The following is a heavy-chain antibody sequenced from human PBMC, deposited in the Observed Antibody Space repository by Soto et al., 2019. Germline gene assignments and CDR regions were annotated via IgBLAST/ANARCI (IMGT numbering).Heavy chain of an antibody. J-gene: IGHJ6*02. Sequence: ASVKVSCQASGYTFTSYGISWVRQAPGQGLEWMGWISAYNGNTNYAQKLQGRVTMTNDTSTSTASMELRSLRSDDTAVYYCARRADNYDFWSGYYVSPYYYYGMDVWGQGTTVTVSS. CDR1: GYTFTSYG. V-gene: IGHV1-18*01. CDR2: ISAYNGNT. D-gene: IGHD3-3*01. CDR3: ARRADNYDFWSGYYVSPYYYYGMDV.